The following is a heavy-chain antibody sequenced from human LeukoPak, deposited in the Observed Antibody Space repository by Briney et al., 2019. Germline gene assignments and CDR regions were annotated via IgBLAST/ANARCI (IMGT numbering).Heavy chain of an antibody. CDR2: IYPGDSDT. V-gene: IGHV5-51*01. Sequence: GESLKISCKGSGYSFTSYWIGWVRQMPGKGLEWMGIIYPGDSDTRYSPSFQGQVTISADKSISTAYLQWSSLKASDTAMYYCATSTSGCPYYYYYYYMDVWGKGTTVTVSS. CDR1: GYSFTSYW. D-gene: IGHD5-12*01. CDR3: ATSTSGCPYYYYYYYMDV. J-gene: IGHJ6*03.